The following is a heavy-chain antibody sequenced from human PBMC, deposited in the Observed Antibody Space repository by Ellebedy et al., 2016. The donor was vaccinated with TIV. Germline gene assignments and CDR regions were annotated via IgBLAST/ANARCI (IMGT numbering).Heavy chain of an antibody. V-gene: IGHV3-48*02. D-gene: IGHD3-22*01. CDR3: ARDRRNYDSSGPFDY. J-gene: IGHJ4*02. CDR1: GFTFSSYS. Sequence: GESLKISCAASGFTFSSYSMNWVRQAPGKGLEWVSYISSSSSTIYYADSVKGRFTIYRDNAKNSLYLQMNSLRDEDTAGYYSARDRRNYDSSGPFDYWGQGTLVTVSS. CDR2: ISSSSSTI.